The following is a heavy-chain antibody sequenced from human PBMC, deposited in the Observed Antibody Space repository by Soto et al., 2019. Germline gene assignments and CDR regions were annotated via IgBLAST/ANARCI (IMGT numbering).Heavy chain of an antibody. J-gene: IGHJ6*02. V-gene: IGHV3-23*01. CDR3: AKSEYSSSYGVTYYYGMDV. D-gene: IGHD6-13*01. CDR1: GFTFSSYA. Sequence: EVQLLESGGGLVQPGGSLRLSCAASGFTFSSYAMSWVRQAPGKGLEWVSAISGSGGSTYYADSVKGRFTISRDNSKNTLYMQMNSQRAEDTAVYYCAKSEYSSSYGVTYYYGMDVWGQGTTVTVSS. CDR2: ISGSGGST.